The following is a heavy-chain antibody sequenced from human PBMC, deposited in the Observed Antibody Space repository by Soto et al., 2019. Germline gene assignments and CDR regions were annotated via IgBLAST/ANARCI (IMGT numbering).Heavy chain of an antibody. J-gene: IGHJ6*02. V-gene: IGHV3-21*06. Sequence: EVRLVESGGGLVKPGGSLRLSCTASGLIFSNYGMNWVRQAAGKRPEWVSSISRGGEYIDYADSVKGRLTISRDNANNIRYLQRTSLGVEDTAVYYCATDGAAGAVMGVWGQGTTVTVSS. CDR1: GLIFSNYG. CDR2: ISRGGEYI. D-gene: IGHD6-13*01. CDR3: ATDGAAGAVMGV.